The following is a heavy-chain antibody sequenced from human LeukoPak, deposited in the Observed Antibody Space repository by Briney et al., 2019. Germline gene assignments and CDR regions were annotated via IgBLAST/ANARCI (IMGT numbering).Heavy chain of an antibody. CDR2: IIPIFGTA. Sequence: GASVKVSCKASGGTFSSYAISWVRQAPGQGLEWMGGIIPIFGTANYAQKFQGRVTITADESTSTAYMELSSLRCEDTAVYYCARGRSNLGDAFDIWGQGTMVTVSS. D-gene: IGHD3-16*01. V-gene: IGHV1-69*13. CDR3: ARGRSNLGDAFDI. CDR1: GGTFSSYA. J-gene: IGHJ3*02.